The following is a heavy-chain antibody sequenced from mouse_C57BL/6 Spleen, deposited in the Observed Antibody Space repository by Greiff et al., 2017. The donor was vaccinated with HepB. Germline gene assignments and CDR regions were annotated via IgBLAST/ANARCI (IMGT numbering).Heavy chain of an antibody. CDR3: ARDYGSSPTYAMDY. D-gene: IGHD1-1*01. V-gene: IGHV1-69*01. J-gene: IGHJ4*01. CDR1: GYTFTSYW. CDR2: IDPSDSYT. Sequence: QVQLQQPGAELVMPGASVKLSCKASGYTFTSYWMHWVKQRPGQGLEWIGEIDPSDSYTNYNQKFKGKSTLTVDKSSSTAYMQLSSLTSEDSAVYYCARDYGSSPTYAMDYWGQGTSVTVSS.